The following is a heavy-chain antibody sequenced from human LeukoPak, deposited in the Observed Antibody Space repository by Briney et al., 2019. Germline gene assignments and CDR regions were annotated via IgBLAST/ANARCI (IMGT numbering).Heavy chain of an antibody. V-gene: IGHV4-4*07. CDR2: FYKGCST. CDR1: GTSISNYS. Sequence: SETLSLTCSVSGTSISNYSWSWIRQPAGKGLEWIGRFYKGCSTKYNFSLKSRVTISVDTSKNLFSLKLSSVAAADTAVYYCARERYDYWSGHDKGMDVWGQGTTVTVSS. D-gene: IGHD3/OR15-3a*01. CDR3: ARERYDYWSGHDKGMDV. J-gene: IGHJ6*02.